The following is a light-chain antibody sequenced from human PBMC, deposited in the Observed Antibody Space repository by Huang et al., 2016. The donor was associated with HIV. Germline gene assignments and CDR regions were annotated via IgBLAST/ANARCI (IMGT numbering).Light chain of an antibody. Sequence: EIVLTQSPATLSLSPGERATLSCRASQSVSSYLAWYQQKPGQAPRLLNYDASNRATGIPARFSGSVSETDFTLTISSLEPEDFAVYYCQQRSNWLTFGGGTKVEIK. CDR1: QSVSSY. CDR3: QQRSNWLT. CDR2: DAS. V-gene: IGKV3-11*01. J-gene: IGKJ4*01.